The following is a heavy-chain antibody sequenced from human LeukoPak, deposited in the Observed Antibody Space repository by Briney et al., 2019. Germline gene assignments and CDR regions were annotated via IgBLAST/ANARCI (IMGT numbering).Heavy chain of an antibody. V-gene: IGHV4-59*08. Sequence: PSETLSLTCTVSGASIRNYYWSWIRQPPGKGLEWIGYIHYTGSTNNNPSLKRRVTISVNTSKNQFSLRLNSVTAADTAVHYCARHSVLYGEFDYWGQGTLVTVSS. CDR2: IHYTGST. J-gene: IGHJ4*02. D-gene: IGHD2-2*02. CDR1: GASIRNYY. CDR3: ARHSVLYGEFDY.